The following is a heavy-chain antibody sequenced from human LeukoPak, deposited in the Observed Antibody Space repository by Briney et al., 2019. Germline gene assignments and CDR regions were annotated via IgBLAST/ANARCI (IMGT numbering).Heavy chain of an antibody. J-gene: IGHJ6*02. CDR1: GGSFSGYY. V-gene: IGHV4-34*01. CDR2: INHSGST. CDR3: ARGAPYSSGWTYYYYGMDV. Sequence: SETLSLTCAVYGGSFSGYYWSWIRQPPGKGLEWIGVINHSGSTNYNPSLKSRVTISVDTSKNQFSLKLSSVTAADTAVYYCARGAPYSSGWTYYYYGMDVWGQGTTVTVSS. D-gene: IGHD6-19*01.